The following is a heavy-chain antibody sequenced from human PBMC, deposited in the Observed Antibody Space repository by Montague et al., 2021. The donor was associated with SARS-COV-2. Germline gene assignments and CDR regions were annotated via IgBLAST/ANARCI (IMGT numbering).Heavy chain of an antibody. CDR1: GFTFSSYI. D-gene: IGHD3-9*01. V-gene: IGHV3-21*01. CDR2: ISSSSSYI. Sequence: SLRLSCADSGFTFSSYIMNWVRQAPGKGLEWVSSISSSSSYIYYADPVKGRFTISRDNAKNSLYLQMNSLRAEDTAVYYWARDMYYDILTGYDTYWGQGTLVTVSS. J-gene: IGHJ4*02. CDR3: ARDMYYDILTGYDTY.